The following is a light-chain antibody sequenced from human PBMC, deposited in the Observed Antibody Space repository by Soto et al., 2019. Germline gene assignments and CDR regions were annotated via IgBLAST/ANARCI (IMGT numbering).Light chain of an antibody. CDR3: TSYGSSTTLYV. CDR2: DVS. Sequence: QSVLTQPASVSGSPGQSITISCTGTSSDIGGYNYVSWYQQYPGKAPKLIIFDVSSRPSGVSNRFFGSKSGNTASLTISGLQAEDEADYYCTSYGSSTTLYVFGSGTKLTVL. CDR1: SSDIGGYNY. V-gene: IGLV2-14*03. J-gene: IGLJ1*01.